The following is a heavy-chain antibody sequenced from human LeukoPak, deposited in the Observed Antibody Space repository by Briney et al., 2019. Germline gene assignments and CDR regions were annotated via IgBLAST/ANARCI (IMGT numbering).Heavy chain of an antibody. CDR1: GFTFSRFW. J-gene: IGHJ4*02. CDR2: IKEDGSET. Sequence: GGSLRLSCAASGFTFSRFWMTWLRQAPGRGLEWVANIKEDGSETDYVDSVKGRFTISRDNAKNSLYLQMNSLRAEDTAVYYCAREYDWSMAHYFDYWGQGTLVTVSS. V-gene: IGHV3-7*05. CDR3: AREYDWSMAHYFDY. D-gene: IGHD1-20*01.